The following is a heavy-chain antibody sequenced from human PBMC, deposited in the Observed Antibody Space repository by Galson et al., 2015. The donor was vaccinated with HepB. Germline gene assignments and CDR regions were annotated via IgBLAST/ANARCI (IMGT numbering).Heavy chain of an antibody. J-gene: IGHJ3*02. Sequence: SLRLSCAASGFTFSSYGMIWVRQAPGRGLEWVGRIKSKIDDETTDYIAPVKGRFTISRDDSKNTMYLQMNSLKTEDTAVYYCRTGSDIWGQGTMVIVSS. CDR2: IKSKIDDETT. CDR1: GFTFSSYG. V-gene: IGHV3-15*01. CDR3: RTGSDI.